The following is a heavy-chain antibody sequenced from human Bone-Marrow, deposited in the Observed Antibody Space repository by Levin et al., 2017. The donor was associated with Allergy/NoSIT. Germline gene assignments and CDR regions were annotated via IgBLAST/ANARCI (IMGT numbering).Heavy chain of an antibody. CDR1: GYTFTSYG. CDR3: ARDRGQWLVPWRYFQH. V-gene: IGHV1-18*01. J-gene: IGHJ1*01. CDR2: ISAYNGNT. Sequence: PKASVKVSCKASGYTFTSYGISWVRQAPGQGLEWMGWISAYNGNTNYAQKLQGRVTMTTDTSTSTAYMELRSLRSDDTAVYYCARDRGQWLVPWRYFQHWGQGTLVTVSS. D-gene: IGHD6-19*01.